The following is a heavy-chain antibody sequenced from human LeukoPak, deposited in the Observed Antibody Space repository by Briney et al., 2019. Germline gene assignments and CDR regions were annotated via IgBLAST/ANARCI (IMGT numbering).Heavy chain of an antibody. CDR3: ARQIQGPRGCSGYSCYSAPFDN. Sequence: GESLKISCKGSGYNFTNHWIGWVRHMPGKGLQWMGIIYPGDSDTRYNPSFEGQVIISADKSMSNAYLQWSSLKASDTAMYYCARQIQGPRGCSGYSCYSAPFDNWGQGTLVTVSS. V-gene: IGHV5-51*01. CDR1: GYNFTNHW. J-gene: IGHJ4*02. D-gene: IGHD2-15*01. CDR2: IYPGDSDT.